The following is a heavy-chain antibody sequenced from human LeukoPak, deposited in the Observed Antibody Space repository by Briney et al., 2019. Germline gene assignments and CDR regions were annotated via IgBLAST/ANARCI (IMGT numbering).Heavy chain of an antibody. CDR2: IYTSGST. CDR3: AREGDILTGYGLDP. CDR1: GGSISSYY. D-gene: IGHD3-9*01. Sequence: SETLSLTCTVSGGSISSYYWSWIRQPPGKGLEWIGRIYTSGSTNYNPSLKSRVTISVDTSKNQFSLKLSSVTAADTAVYYCAREGDILTGYGLDPWGQGTLVTVSS. J-gene: IGHJ5*02. V-gene: IGHV4-4*08.